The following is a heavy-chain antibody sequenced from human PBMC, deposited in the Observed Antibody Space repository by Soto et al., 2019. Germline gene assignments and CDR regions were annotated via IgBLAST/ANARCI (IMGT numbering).Heavy chain of an antibody. J-gene: IGHJ3*02. Sequence: GGSLRLSCAASGFNFNTYWMYCVRQAPGKGLEWVANIDTDGSEKYYVDSVKGRFTISRDNAKNSLYLQMNSLRAEDTAVYYCARDQYYYDSSGNPGALDIWAQGTMVTVSS. CDR1: GFNFNTYW. CDR2: IDTDGSEK. CDR3: ARDQYYYDSSGNPGALDI. D-gene: IGHD3-22*01. V-gene: IGHV3-7*01.